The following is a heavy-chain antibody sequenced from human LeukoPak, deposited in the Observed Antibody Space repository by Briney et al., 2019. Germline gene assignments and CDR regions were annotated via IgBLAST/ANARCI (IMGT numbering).Heavy chain of an antibody. Sequence: PLETLSLTCTVSTGSISSSSYYWGWIRQPPGKGLEWIGSIYYSGSTYYNPSLKSRVTVSVDTSKNQFSLKLSSVTAADTAVYYCASNSGSYVDYWGQGTLVTVSS. V-gene: IGHV4-39*01. CDR2: IYYSGST. CDR1: TGSISSSSYY. J-gene: IGHJ4*02. D-gene: IGHD1-26*01. CDR3: ASNSGSYVDY.